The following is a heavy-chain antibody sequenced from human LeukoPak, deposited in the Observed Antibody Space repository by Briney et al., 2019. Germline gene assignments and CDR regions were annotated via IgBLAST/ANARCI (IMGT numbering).Heavy chain of an antibody. D-gene: IGHD6-19*01. J-gene: IGHJ6*03. Sequence: GRSLRLSCAASGFTFSSYGMHWVRQAPGKGLEWVAVISYDGSNKYYADSVKGRLTISRDNSKNTLYLQMNSLRAEDTAVYYCAKDERWLANYYYYMDVWGKGTTVTVSS. CDR3: AKDERWLANYYYYMDV. CDR1: GFTFSSYG. CDR2: ISYDGSNK. V-gene: IGHV3-30*18.